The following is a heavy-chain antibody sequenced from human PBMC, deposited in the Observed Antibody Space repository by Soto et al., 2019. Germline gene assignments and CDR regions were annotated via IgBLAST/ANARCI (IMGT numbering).Heavy chain of an antibody. CDR2: ISSSGST. CDR3: ARDSLALFDS. D-gene: IGHD5-12*01. CDR1: DGSVSSGSYY. V-gene: IGHV4-61*01. J-gene: IGHJ4*02. Sequence: QAQLQESGPGLVKPSETLSLTCTVSDGSVSSGSYYWTWIRQPPGKGLEWIGYISSSGSTLYNPSLKSRVIISVDTSMNQFSLKLSSVTAADTAVYYCARDSLALFDSWGQGTLVTVSS.